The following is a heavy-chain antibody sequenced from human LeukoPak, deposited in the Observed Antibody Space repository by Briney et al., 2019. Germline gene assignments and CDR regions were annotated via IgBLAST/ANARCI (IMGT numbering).Heavy chain of an antibody. V-gene: IGHV3-23*01. D-gene: IGHD7-27*01. CDR1: GFTFSSYT. CDR3: AKDRGLWVSAHWGDS. J-gene: IGHJ4*02. Sequence: PGGSLRLSCTASGFTFSSYTMTWVRQAPGKGLKWVSTITTGDGNTYYADSVKGRFTVSRGDSKNTLYLQMNSLRAEDTAVYYCAKDRGLWVSAHWGDSWGRGTLVTVSS. CDR2: ITTGDGNT.